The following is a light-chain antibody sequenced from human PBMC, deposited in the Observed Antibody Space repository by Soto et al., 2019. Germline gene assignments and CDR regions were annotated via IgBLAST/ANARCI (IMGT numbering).Light chain of an antibody. J-gene: IGKJ3*01. CDR2: GVS. V-gene: IGKV3-20*01. CDR1: RSVGGTY. CDR3: QQYCTSPLP. Sequence: EIVLTQSPGTLSLSPGERATLSCRASRSVGGTYLAWYQQKPGQAPKLLMYGVSNRATGIPDRFSGSGLGTDFTFTIRRLEPGDFAVYYCQQYCTSPLPFGPGTKLDI.